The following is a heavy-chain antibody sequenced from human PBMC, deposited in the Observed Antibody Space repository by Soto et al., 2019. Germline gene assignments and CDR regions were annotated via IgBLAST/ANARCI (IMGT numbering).Heavy chain of an antibody. CDR1: GGTFSSYA. Sequence: SVKVSCKASGGTFSSYAISWVLQAPGQGLEWMGGIIPIFGTANYAQKFQGRVTITADESTSTAYMELSSLRSEDTAVYYCASNYDYGDYDSYYYYYGMDVWGQGTTVTVSS. D-gene: IGHD4-17*01. CDR3: ASNYDYGDYDSYYYYYGMDV. CDR2: IIPIFGTA. J-gene: IGHJ6*02. V-gene: IGHV1-69*13.